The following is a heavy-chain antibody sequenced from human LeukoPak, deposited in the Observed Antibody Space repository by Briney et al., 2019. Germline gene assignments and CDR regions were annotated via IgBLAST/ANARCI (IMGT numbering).Heavy chain of an antibody. CDR2: INTDESRT. CDR3: AKSRGSGSNMARGVNFDY. V-gene: IGHV3-74*01. CDR1: GFTFSGYW. J-gene: IGHJ4*02. Sequence: GSLRLSCAASGFTFSGYWMHWVRQAPGKGLVWVSYINTDESRTSNADSVKGRFTISRDNAKNSQYLQMNSLRAEDTAIYYCAKSRGSGSNMARGVNFDYWGQGTLVTVSS. D-gene: IGHD3-10*01.